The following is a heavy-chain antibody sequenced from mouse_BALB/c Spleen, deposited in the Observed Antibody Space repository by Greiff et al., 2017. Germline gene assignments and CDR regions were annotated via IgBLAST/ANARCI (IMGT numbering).Heavy chain of an antibody. CDR1: GYTFTDYN. CDR2: IYPYNGGT. D-gene: IGHD3-1*01. V-gene: IGHV1S29*02. Sequence: EVKLVESGPELVKPGASVKISCKASGYTFTDYNMHWVKQSHGKSLEWIGYIYPYNGGTGYNQKFKSKATLTVDNSSNTAYMELRSLTSEDSAVYYCARNPLGYWGQGTTLTVSS. CDR3: ARNPLGY. J-gene: IGHJ2*01.